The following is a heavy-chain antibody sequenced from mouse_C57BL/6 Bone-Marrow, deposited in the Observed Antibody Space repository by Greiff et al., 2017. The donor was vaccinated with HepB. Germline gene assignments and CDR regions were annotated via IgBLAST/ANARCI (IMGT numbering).Heavy chain of an antibody. D-gene: IGHD2-5*01. CDR1: GYTFTDYY. J-gene: IGHJ2*01. CDR2: IYPGSGNT. V-gene: IGHV1-76*01. Sequence: VQLQQSGAELVRPGASVKLSCKASGYTFTDYYINWVKQRPGQGLEWIARIYPGSGNTYYNEKFKGKATLTAEKSSSTAYMQLSSLTSEDSAVYFCARRGSYYSNYFDYWAKAPLSQSPQ. CDR3: ARRGSYYSNYFDY.